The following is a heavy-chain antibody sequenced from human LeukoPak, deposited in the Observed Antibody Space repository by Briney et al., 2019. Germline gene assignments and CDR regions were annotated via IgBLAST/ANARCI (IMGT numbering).Heavy chain of an antibody. J-gene: IGHJ6*03. Sequence: GGSLRLSCAASGFTFSSYGMHWVRQAPGKGLEWVSSISGSGGITYHADSLKGRFTISRDNSKNTLFLQMNSLRAEDTAVYYCAKNTISGGHYQYYMDVWGKGTTVTVSS. CDR1: GFTFSSYG. D-gene: IGHD3-16*01. V-gene: IGHV3-23*01. CDR2: ISGSGGIT. CDR3: AKNTISGGHYQYYMDV.